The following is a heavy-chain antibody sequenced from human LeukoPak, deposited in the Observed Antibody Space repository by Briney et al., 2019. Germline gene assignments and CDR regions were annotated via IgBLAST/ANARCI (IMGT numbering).Heavy chain of an antibody. CDR1: GGSFSSSSYY. V-gene: IGHV4-39*01. D-gene: IGHD3-16*01. CDR2: IYYSEST. J-gene: IGHJ4*02. CDR3: YSAFGWFNFDY. Sequence: PSETLSLTCTVSGGSFSSSSYYWGWLRQPPGTGLEWIGSIYYSESTYYNPSRKSQVTISVNTSKNQLSLKLPSVTAADTAVEYCYSAFGWFNFDYWGQGALVTVSS.